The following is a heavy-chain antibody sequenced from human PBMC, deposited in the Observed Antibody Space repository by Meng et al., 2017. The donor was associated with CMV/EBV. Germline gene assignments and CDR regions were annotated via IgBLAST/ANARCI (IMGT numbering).Heavy chain of an antibody. Sequence: SVKVSCKASGYTFTSYGISWVRQAPGQGLEWMGWISAYNGNTNYAQKLQGRVTMTTDTSTSTAYMELRSLRSDDTAVYYCARDTTIFGVVPRPWGYWGQGTLVTVSS. J-gene: IGHJ4*02. D-gene: IGHD3-3*01. CDR2: ISAYNGNT. V-gene: IGHV1-18*01. CDR3: ARDTTIFGVVPRPWGY. CDR1: GYTFTSYG.